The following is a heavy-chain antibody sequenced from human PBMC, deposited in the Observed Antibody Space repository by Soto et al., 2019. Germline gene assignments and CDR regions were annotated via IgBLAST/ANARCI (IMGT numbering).Heavy chain of an antibody. CDR1: GFTFSSYA. CDR3: AKDFNLGLVTAMFDY. J-gene: IGHJ4*02. CDR2: ISGSGGST. D-gene: IGHD2-21*02. Sequence: EVQLLESGGGLVQPGGSLRLSCAASGFTFSSYAMSWVRQAPGKGLEWVSAISGSGGSTYYADSVKGRFTISRDNSKNSLYLQMNSLRAADTAVYYCAKDFNLGLVTAMFDYWGQGTLVTVSS. V-gene: IGHV3-23*01.